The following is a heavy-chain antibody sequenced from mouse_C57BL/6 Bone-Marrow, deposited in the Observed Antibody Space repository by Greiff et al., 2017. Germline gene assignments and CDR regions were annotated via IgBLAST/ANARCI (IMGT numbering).Heavy chain of an antibody. D-gene: IGHD2-1*01. J-gene: IGHJ4*01. CDR1: GFTFSDYY. CDR3: ARRGRGYGNPYYAMDY. Sequence: EVKLVESGGGLVQPGGSLKLSCAASGFTFSDYYMYWVRQTPEKRLEWVAYISNGGGSTYYPDTVKGRFTISRDNAKNTLYRQMGRLKSEDTAMYYCARRGRGYGNPYYAMDYWGQGTSVTVSS. V-gene: IGHV5-12*01. CDR2: ISNGGGST.